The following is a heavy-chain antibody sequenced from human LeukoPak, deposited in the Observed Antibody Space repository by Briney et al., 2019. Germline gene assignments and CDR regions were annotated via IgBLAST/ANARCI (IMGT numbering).Heavy chain of an antibody. D-gene: IGHD2-2*01. V-gene: IGHV1-69*13. J-gene: IGHJ4*02. CDR3: ARDMGLGKGPVVVVPAAIAFDY. CDR2: IIPIFGTA. Sequence: GASVKVSCKASGGTFSSYAISWVRQAPGQGLEWMGGIIPIFGTANYAQKFQGRVTITADESTSTAYMELSSLRSEDTAVYYCARDMGLGKGPVVVVPAAIAFDYWGQGTLVTVSS. CDR1: GGTFSSYA.